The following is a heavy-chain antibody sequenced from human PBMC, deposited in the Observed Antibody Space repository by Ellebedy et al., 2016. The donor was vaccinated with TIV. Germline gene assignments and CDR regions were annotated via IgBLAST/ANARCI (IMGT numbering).Heavy chain of an antibody. Sequence: GESLKISCVAPGFTVSNNYMSWVRQAPGKGLEWVSLIYSSGGTHYTDSVKGRFTISRDNSKNTLYLQMNNLRAEDTAVYYCTNRPRAWGQGTLVTVSS. CDR2: IYSSGGT. J-gene: IGHJ5*02. CDR3: TNRPRA. CDR1: GFTVSNNY. V-gene: IGHV3-53*01.